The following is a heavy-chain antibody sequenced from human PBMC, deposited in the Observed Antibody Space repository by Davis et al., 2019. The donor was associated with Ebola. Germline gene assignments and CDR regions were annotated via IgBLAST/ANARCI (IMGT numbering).Heavy chain of an antibody. V-gene: IGHV3-33*01. CDR3: TSLNYGDYQVWYYYGMDV. CDR1: GFTTSSYG. CDR2: IWYDGSNK. J-gene: IGHJ6*02. Sequence: SLKICCAASGFTTSSYGMYWVRQASGKGLEWVAVIWYDGSNKYYADSVKGRFTISRDNSKNTLYLQMNSLRAEDTAMYYCTSLNYGDYQVWYYYGMDVWGQGTTVTVSS. D-gene: IGHD4-17*01.